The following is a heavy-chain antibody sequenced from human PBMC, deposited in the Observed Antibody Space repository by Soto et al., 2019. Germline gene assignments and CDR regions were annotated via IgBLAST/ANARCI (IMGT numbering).Heavy chain of an antibody. V-gene: IGHV4-59*01. CDR1: GGSTSSYY. Sequence: SETLSLTCTVSGGSTSSYYWSLIRQPPGKGLEWIGYIYYSGSTNYNPSLKSRVTISVDTSKNQFSLKLSSVTAADTAVYYCARSYYYGSGSYYFAYWGQGTLVTVSS. CDR3: ARSYYYGSGSYYFAY. D-gene: IGHD3-10*01. J-gene: IGHJ4*02. CDR2: IYYSGST.